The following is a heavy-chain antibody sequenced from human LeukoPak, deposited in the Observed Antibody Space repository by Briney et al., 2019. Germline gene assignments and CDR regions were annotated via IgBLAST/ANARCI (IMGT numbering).Heavy chain of an antibody. D-gene: IGHD3-10*01. J-gene: IGHJ4*02. V-gene: IGHV3-53*01. Sequence: GGSLRLSCAVSGFTVSGDYMSWVRQAPGKGLEWVSIIYSGGSTYYADSVKGRFTISRDNSKDTLYLQMNSLRAEDTAVYYCASNTYYYGSGSYDYWGQGTLVTVSS. CDR3: ASNTYYYGSGSYDY. CDR2: IYSGGST. CDR1: GFTVSGDY.